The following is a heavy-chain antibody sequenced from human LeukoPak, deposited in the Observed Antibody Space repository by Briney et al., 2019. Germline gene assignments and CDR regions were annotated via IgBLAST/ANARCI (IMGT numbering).Heavy chain of an antibody. V-gene: IGHV3-72*01. CDR3: AREGTSRTHLNWFDP. Sequence: GGSLRLSCAASGFTFSDHYMDWVRQAPGKGLEWVGRSKNKANTYATEYAASVKGRFTISRDDSKSSLHLQMNSLKTEDTAVYYCAREGTSRTHLNWFDPWGQGTLVTVSS. CDR1: GFTFSDHY. CDR2: SKNKANTYAT. J-gene: IGHJ5*02. D-gene: IGHD2-2*01.